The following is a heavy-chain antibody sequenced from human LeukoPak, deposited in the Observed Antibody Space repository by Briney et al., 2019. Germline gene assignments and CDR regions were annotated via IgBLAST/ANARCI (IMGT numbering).Heavy chain of an antibody. D-gene: IGHD3-22*01. V-gene: IGHV3-74*01. CDR1: GFTFSSYW. Sequence: GGSLRLSCVASGFTFSSYWMHWVRQAPGKGLVWVSRTNSDGSSTTYADSVKGRFTISRDNAENTLYLQMNSLRAEDTAMYYCARQYSYDSSGYYTWDYWGQGTLATVSS. CDR3: ARQYSYDSSGYYTWDY. CDR2: TNSDGSST. J-gene: IGHJ4*02.